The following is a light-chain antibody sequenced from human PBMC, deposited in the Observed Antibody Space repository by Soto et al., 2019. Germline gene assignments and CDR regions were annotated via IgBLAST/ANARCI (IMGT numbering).Light chain of an antibody. V-gene: IGLV2-8*01. J-gene: IGLJ3*02. CDR1: SSDIGGYNS. Sequence: QSVLTQSPSASGSPGQSVTISCTGTSSDIGGYNSVSWYQQHPGKAPKVMIYDVSKRPSGVPDRFSGSKSGNTASLTVSALQAEDEADYYCGSWDGALNAWVFGGGTKVTVL. CDR3: GSWDGALNAWV. CDR2: DVS.